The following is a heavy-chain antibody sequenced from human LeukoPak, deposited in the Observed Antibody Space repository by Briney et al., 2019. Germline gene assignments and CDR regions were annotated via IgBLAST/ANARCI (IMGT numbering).Heavy chain of an antibody. CDR2: INPSGGST. Sequence: GASVKVSCKASGYTFTSYYMHWVRQAPGQGLEWMGIINPSGGSTSYAQKFQGRVTMTRDTSTSTVYKELSSLRSEDTAVYYCARTIPFIAAGSYGAFDIWGQGTMVTVSS. CDR1: GYTFTSYY. D-gene: IGHD6-13*01. CDR3: ARTIPFIAAGSYGAFDI. J-gene: IGHJ3*02. V-gene: IGHV1-46*01.